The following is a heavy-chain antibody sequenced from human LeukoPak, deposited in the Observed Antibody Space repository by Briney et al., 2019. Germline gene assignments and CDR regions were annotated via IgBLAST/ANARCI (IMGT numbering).Heavy chain of an antibody. J-gene: IGHJ4*02. D-gene: IGHD2-8*02. V-gene: IGHV4-34*01. CDR3: ARGWSTPRFDY. Sequence: GSLRLSCATSGFTFSDYYMDWVRQAPGKGLEWIGEINHSGSTNYNPSLKSRVTISVDTSKNQFSLKLSSVTAADTAVYYCARGWSTPRFDYWGQGTLVTVSS. CDR1: GFTFSDYY. CDR2: INHSGST.